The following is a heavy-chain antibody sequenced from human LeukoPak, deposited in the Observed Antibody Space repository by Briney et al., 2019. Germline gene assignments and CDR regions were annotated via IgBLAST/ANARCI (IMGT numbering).Heavy chain of an antibody. CDR3: ARDWGLLWFGESLS. Sequence: GGSLRLSCAASGFTFSSYWMSWVRQAPGKGLEWVANIKQDGSEKYYVDSVKGRFTISRDNAKNSLYLQMNSLRAEDTAVYYCARDWGLLWFGESLSWGQGTLVTVSS. CDR1: GFTFSSYW. D-gene: IGHD3-10*01. J-gene: IGHJ5*02. V-gene: IGHV3-7*01. CDR2: IKQDGSEK.